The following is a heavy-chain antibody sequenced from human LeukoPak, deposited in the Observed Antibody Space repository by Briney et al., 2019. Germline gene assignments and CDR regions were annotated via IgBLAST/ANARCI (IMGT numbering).Heavy chain of an antibody. CDR3: ARVPYGSGSYFPKSPPYYFDY. CDR1: GYTFTSYG. Sequence: GASVRVSCKASGYTFTSYGISWVRQAPGQGLEWMGWISAYNGNTNYAQKFQGRVTMTRDTSISTAYMELSRLRSDDTAVYYCARVPYGSGSYFPKSPPYYFDYWGQGTLVTVSS. D-gene: IGHD3-10*01. J-gene: IGHJ4*02. CDR2: ISAYNGNT. V-gene: IGHV1-18*04.